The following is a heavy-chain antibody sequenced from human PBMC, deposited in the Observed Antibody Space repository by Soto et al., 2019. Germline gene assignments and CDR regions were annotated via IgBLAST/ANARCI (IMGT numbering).Heavy chain of an antibody. D-gene: IGHD1-26*01. CDR3: AKGRLSYVPQDNWFDP. V-gene: IGHV3-23*01. CDR1: GFAFSSYA. J-gene: IGHJ5*02. CDR2: ISVSGGST. Sequence: PGGSLRLSCAASGFAFSSYAMSWVRQSPGKGLEWVSAISVSGGSTYYADSVKGRFTISRDNSKNTLYLQMNSLRAEDTAVYYCAKGRLSYVPQDNWFDPWGQGTMVTVSS.